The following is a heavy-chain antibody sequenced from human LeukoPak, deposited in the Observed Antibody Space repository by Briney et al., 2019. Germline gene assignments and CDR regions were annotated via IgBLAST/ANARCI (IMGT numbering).Heavy chain of an antibody. J-gene: IGHJ3*01. D-gene: IGHD3-10*01. CDR3: AMNRGLLLWFGELSH. CDR1: GFTFSSYG. V-gene: IGHV3-23*01. CDR2: ISGSGGQT. Sequence: GGSLRLSCAASGFTFSSYGMSWVRQAPGKGLEWVSVISGSGGQTYYADSVKGRFTISRDNSKNTLYLQMNSLRAEDTAVYYCAMNRGLLLWFGELSHWGQGTMVTVSS.